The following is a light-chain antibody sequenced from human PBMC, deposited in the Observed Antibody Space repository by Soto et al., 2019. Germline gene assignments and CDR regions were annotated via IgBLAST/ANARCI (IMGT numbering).Light chain of an antibody. CDR1: SSDVGGYNY. CDR2: EVS. Sequence: QSVLTRPDSVSGSPGQSITISCTGTSSDVGGYNYVSWYQQHPGKAPKLMIYEVSNRPSGVSNRFSGSKSGNTASLTISGLQAEDEADYYCSSYTSSSTLGVFGTGTKVTVL. CDR3: SSYTSSSTLGV. V-gene: IGLV2-14*01. J-gene: IGLJ1*01.